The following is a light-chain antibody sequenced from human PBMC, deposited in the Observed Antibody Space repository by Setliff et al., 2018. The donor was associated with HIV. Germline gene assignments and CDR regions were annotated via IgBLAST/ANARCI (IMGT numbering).Light chain of an antibody. CDR2: EVG. CDR1: SSDVGGYNL. J-gene: IGLJ1*01. Sequence: QSVLTQPASVSGSPGQSITISCTGTSSDVGGYNLVSWYQHHPGKAPKLMISEVGKRPSGVSNRFSGSRSGNTASLTISGLQAEDEADYYCCSYAGTITFYVFGTGTKVTVL. V-gene: IGLV2-23*02. CDR3: CSYAGTITFYV.